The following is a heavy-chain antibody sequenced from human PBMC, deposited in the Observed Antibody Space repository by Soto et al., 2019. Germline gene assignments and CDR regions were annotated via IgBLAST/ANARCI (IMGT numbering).Heavy chain of an antibody. Sequence: QLQLQESGPGLVKPSETLSLTCTVSGGSISSSSYYWGWIRQPPGKGLEWIGSIYYSGSTYYNPSLKSRVNISVDTSKNQFSLKLSSETAADTAVYYCARRDSRGWYGTNWFDPWGQGTLVTVSS. J-gene: IGHJ5*02. CDR2: IYYSGST. V-gene: IGHV4-39*01. D-gene: IGHD6-19*01. CDR1: GGSISSSSYY. CDR3: ARRDSRGWYGTNWFDP.